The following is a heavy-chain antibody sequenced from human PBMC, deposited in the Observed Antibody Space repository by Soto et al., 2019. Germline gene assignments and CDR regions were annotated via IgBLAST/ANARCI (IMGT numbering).Heavy chain of an antibody. CDR3: ARLLRPPFRIAAADRFDY. CDR1: GGSFGGYS. Sequence: PTETLSLNCAVYGGSFGGYSCGWIRHPPERGLEWIGEITHSGSTNYNPSLKSRVTISVDTSKNQFSLKLSSVTAADTAVYYCARLLRPPFRIAAADRFDYWGQGTLVTVS. J-gene: IGHJ4*02. V-gene: IGHV4-34*01. D-gene: IGHD6-13*01. CDR2: ITHSGST.